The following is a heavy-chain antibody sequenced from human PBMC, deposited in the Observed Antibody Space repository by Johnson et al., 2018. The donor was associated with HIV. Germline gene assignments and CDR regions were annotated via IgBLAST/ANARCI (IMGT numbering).Heavy chain of an antibody. CDR1: GFTFSSYW. Sequence: VQLVESGGGVVQPGRSLRLSCAASGFTFSSYWMSWVRQAPGKGLEWVANIKQDGSEKYYVYSVKGRFTISRDNSKNTLYLQMNSLLPEDTAVYYCAKSDSGYDAFDIWGQGTMVTVSS. D-gene: IGHD5-12*01. V-gene: IGHV3-7*01. CDR3: AKSDSGYDAFDI. CDR2: IKQDGSEK. J-gene: IGHJ3*02.